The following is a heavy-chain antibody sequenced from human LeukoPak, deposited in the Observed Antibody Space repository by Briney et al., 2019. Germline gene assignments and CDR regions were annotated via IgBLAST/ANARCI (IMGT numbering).Heavy chain of an antibody. V-gene: IGHV1-69*13. Sequence: SVKVSCKASGGTFSSYAISWVRQAPGQGLEWMGGIIPIFGTANYAQKFQGRVTITADESTSTAYMELSSLRSEDTAVYYCARDYLWIQLWPTNYYGMDVWGQGTTVTVSS. D-gene: IGHD5-18*01. CDR3: ARDYLWIQLWPTNYYGMDV. CDR1: GGTFSSYA. J-gene: IGHJ6*02. CDR2: IIPIFGTA.